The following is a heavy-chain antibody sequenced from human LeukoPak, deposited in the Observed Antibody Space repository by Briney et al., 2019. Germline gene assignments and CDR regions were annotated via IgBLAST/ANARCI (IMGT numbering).Heavy chain of an antibody. CDR1: GFTFDDYA. Sequence: GRSLRLSCAASGFTFDDYAMHWVRQAPGKGLEWVSGISWNSGSIGYADSVKGRFTISRDNAKNSLYLQMNSLRAEDTALYYCAKGGYSYGNGAFDIWGQGTTVTVSS. CDR2: ISWNSGSI. D-gene: IGHD5-18*01. J-gene: IGHJ3*02. V-gene: IGHV3-9*01. CDR3: AKGGYSYGNGAFDI.